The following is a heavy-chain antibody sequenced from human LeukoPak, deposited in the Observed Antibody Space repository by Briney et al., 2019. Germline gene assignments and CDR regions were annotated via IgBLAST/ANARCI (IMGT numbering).Heavy chain of an antibody. CDR3: ARLSAMVRGPEDIFYFEY. V-gene: IGHV3-21*01. CDR2: ISSSSSYI. D-gene: IGHD3-10*01. J-gene: IGHJ4*02. Sequence: GGSLRLSCAASGFTFSSCSMNWVRQAPGKGLEWVSFISSSSSYIYYADSVKGRFTISRDIAKQSVFLQMTSLRVEDTAVYYCARLSAMVRGPEDIFYFEYWGLGTLVTVSS. CDR1: GFTFSSCS.